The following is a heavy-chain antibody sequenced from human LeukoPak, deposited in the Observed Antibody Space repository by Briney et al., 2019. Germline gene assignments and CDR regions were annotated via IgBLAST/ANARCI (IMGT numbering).Heavy chain of an antibody. CDR3: ARGKKDTEIAFDI. V-gene: IGHV3-48*01. Sequence: PGGSLRLSCAASGFTFSSYSMNWVRQAPGKGLEWVSYISSSSSTIYYADSVKGRFTISRDNAKNSLYLQMNSLRAEDTAVYYCARGKKDTEIAFDIWGQGTMVTVSS. CDR2: ISSSSSTI. D-gene: IGHD5-18*01. J-gene: IGHJ3*02. CDR1: GFTFSSYS.